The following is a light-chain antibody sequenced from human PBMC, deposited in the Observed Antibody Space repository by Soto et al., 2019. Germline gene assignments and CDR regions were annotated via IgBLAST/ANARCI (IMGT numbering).Light chain of an antibody. CDR2: AAS. Sequence: DIQMTQSPSSLSASVGDRVTITCRASQTISSYLNWYQQKPGKVPRVLIHAASSLQSGVPSRFSGSGSGTDFTLTISSLRPEDYATYYCQQSYSSPPTFGGGTMVEIK. J-gene: IGKJ4*01. CDR3: QQSYSSPPT. V-gene: IGKV1-39*01. CDR1: QTISSY.